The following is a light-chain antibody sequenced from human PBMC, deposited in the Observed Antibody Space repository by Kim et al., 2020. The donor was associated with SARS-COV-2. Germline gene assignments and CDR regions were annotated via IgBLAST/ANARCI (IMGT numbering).Light chain of an antibody. V-gene: IGLV2-8*01. Sequence: CVTHCCTGNSSDVGGYNYVSWYQQHPGKAPKLMIYEVSNRPSGVPDRFSGSKSGNTASLTVSGLQAEDEADYYCSSYAGSNNFGVFGGGTQLTVL. CDR1: SSDVGGYNY. CDR3: SSYAGSNNFGV. CDR2: EVS. J-gene: IGLJ2*01.